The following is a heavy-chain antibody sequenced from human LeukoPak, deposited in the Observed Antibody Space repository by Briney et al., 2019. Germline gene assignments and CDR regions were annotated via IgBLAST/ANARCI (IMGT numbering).Heavy chain of an antibody. CDR3: AKDHFTGGDYGDYFDL. V-gene: IGHV3-23*01. CDR2: INDRSNFK. CDR1: GFSFSDYA. J-gene: IGHJ4*02. D-gene: IGHD3-16*01. Sequence: PGGSLRLSCVASGFSFSDYAMSWVRQSPGQGLQWVSVINDRSNFKVYADSVRGRFIISRDNSQNTLYLEMNSLRADDTAIYYRAKDHFTGGDYGDYFDLWGQGVLVTVSS.